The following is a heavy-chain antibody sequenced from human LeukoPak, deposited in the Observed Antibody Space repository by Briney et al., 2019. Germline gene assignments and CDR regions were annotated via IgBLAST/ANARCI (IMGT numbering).Heavy chain of an antibody. V-gene: IGHV3-23*01. CDR3: AKEDDFWSGYSNWFDP. Sequence: GGSLRLSCSASGFTFSNYAMSWVRQAPGKGLEWVSAISGSGGSTYYADSVKGRFTISRDNSKNTLYLQMNSLRAEDTAVYYCAKEDDFWSGYSNWFDPWGQGTLVTVSS. D-gene: IGHD3-3*01. CDR1: GFTFSNYA. J-gene: IGHJ5*02. CDR2: ISGSGGST.